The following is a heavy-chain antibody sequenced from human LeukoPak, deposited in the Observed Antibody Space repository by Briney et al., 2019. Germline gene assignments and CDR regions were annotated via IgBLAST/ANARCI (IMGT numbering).Heavy chain of an antibody. D-gene: IGHD3-10*01. V-gene: IGHV3-23*01. CDR3: AKDLGSGSYYNAFDY. Sequence: PGGSLRLSCAASGFTVSSNYLSWVRQAPGKGLEWVSGISSSGRTTYYADSVRGRFTISRDSSKNTLYLQMNSLRVEDTAVYYCAKDLGSGSYYNAFDYWGQGTLVTVSS. CDR2: ISSSGRTT. J-gene: IGHJ4*02. CDR1: GFTVSSNY.